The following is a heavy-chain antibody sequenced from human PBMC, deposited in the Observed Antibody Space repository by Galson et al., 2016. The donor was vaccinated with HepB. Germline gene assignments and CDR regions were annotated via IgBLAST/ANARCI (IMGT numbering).Heavy chain of an antibody. Sequence: SLRLSCAASGFTFTDYYITWVRQAPGKGLERISYITSRSYTNYADAVKGRFTISRDNARSSVYLQMDSLRVDDTAIYYCARARLSGLYTNLYYFDYWGQGTLLTVSS. CDR3: ARARLSGLYTNLYYFDY. CDR1: GFTFTDYY. V-gene: IGHV3-11*06. J-gene: IGHJ4*02. D-gene: IGHD1-26*01. CDR2: ITSRSYT.